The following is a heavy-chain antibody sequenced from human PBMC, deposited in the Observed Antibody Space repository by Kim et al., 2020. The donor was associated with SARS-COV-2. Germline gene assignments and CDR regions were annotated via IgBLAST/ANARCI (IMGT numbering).Heavy chain of an antibody. CDR2: ISASSGST. J-gene: IGHJ4*02. CDR3: VKLVDYTFGSSDS. V-gene: IGHV3-23*01. CDR1: GFIFSNYA. Sequence: GGSLRLSCVGSGFIFSNYAMTWVRQAPGKGLEWVAGISASSGSTSFADSVLGRFTISRDNSKNTVYLQMSSLRAEDAAVYFCVKLVDYTFGSSDSWGQGTLGTVSS. D-gene: IGHD4-4*01.